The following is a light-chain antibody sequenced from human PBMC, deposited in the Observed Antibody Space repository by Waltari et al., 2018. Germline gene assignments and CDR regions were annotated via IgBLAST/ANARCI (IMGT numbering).Light chain of an antibody. CDR1: QRVANSY. CDR3: HQYGNSART. J-gene: IGKJ1*01. CDR2: AAS. V-gene: IGKV3-20*01. Sequence: VLTQSPGTLSLSPGERATLSCRASQRVANSYLAWYQQRPGQAPRLLIYAASSRATAIPDRFSGSVSGTDFTLIIIRLEPEDSAVYYCHQYGNSARTFGQGTKVEIK.